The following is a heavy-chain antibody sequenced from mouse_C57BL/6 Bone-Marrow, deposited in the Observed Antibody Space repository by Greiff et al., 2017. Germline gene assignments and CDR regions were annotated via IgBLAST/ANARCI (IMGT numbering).Heavy chain of an antibody. CDR1: GFTFSDYG. CDR3: ARGYYAMEY. Sequence: EVKVVESGGGLVQPGGSLKLSCAASGFTFSDYGMAWVRQAPRKGPEWVAFISNLAYSIYYADTVTGRFTISRENAKNTLYLEMSSLRSEDTAMYYCARGYYAMEYWGQGTSVTVSS. J-gene: IGHJ4*01. CDR2: ISNLAYSI. V-gene: IGHV5-15*01.